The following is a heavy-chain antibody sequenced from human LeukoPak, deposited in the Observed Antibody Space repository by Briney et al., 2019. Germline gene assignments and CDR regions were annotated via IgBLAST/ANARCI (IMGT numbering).Heavy chain of an antibody. Sequence: PGGSLRLSCAASEFTFSSYSMNWVRQAPGKGLEWVSSISSSSSYIYYADSVKGRFTISRDNAKNSLYLQMNSLRAEDTAVYYCARDLPYYDILTGYYTYYYYYGMDVWGQGTTVTVSS. J-gene: IGHJ6*02. CDR3: ARDLPYYDILTGYYTYYYYYGMDV. CDR1: EFTFSSYS. CDR2: ISSSSSYI. D-gene: IGHD3-9*01. V-gene: IGHV3-21*01.